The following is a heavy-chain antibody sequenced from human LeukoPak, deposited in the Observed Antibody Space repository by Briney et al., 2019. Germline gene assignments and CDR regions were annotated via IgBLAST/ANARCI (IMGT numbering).Heavy chain of an antibody. Sequence: ASVKVSCKASGYTFTGYYMHWVRQAPGQGLEWMGWIDPNSGGTNYAQKFQGRVTMTRDTSISTAYMELSRLRSDDTAVYYCATTPGGYCSSTSCYYGDYWGQGTLVTVSS. CDR2: IDPNSGGT. CDR3: ATTPGGYCSSTSCYYGDY. CDR1: GYTFTGYY. D-gene: IGHD2-2*01. V-gene: IGHV1-2*02. J-gene: IGHJ4*02.